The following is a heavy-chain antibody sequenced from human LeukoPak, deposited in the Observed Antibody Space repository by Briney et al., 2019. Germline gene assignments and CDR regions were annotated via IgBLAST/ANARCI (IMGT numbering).Heavy chain of an antibody. V-gene: IGHV4-39*02. J-gene: IGHJ4*02. CDR2: IYYSGST. CDR1: GGSISSSSYY. Sequence: SETLSLTCTVSGGSISSSSYYWGWIRQPPGKGLEWIGSIYYSGSTYYNPSLKSRVTISVDTSKNQFSLKLSSVTAADTAVYYCAKDHTYYYDSSGYYFDYWGQGTLVTDSS. CDR3: AKDHTYYYDSSGYYFDY. D-gene: IGHD3-22*01.